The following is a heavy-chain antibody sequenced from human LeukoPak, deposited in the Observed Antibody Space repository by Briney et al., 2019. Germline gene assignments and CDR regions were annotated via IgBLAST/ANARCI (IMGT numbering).Heavy chain of an antibody. J-gene: IGHJ3*02. CDR3: ARDQSFRYYYGSGSYRDKPFSRTDDAFDI. D-gene: IGHD3-10*01. CDR2: ISAYNGNT. Sequence: ASVKVSCKASGYTFASYGISWVRQAPGQGLEWMGWISAYNGNTNYAQKLQGRVTMTTDTSTSTAYMELRSLRSDDTAVYYCARDQSFRYYYGSGSYRDKPFSRTDDAFDIWGQGTMVTVSS. V-gene: IGHV1-18*01. CDR1: GYTFASYG.